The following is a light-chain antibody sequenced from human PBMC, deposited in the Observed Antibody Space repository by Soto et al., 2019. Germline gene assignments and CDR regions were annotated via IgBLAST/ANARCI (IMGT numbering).Light chain of an antibody. J-gene: IGLJ2*01. CDR3: ASKTTSSTVL. Sequence: QSVLTQPPSASGTPGQRVTMSCSGSGSNIGPNYVYWFQQFPGTAPKLLIYNNDQRPSEVSNRFSGSKSGDTASLTISGLQAEDEAIYYCASKTTSSTVLFGGGTKLTVL. CDR1: GSNIGPNY. V-gene: IGLV1-47*02. CDR2: NND.